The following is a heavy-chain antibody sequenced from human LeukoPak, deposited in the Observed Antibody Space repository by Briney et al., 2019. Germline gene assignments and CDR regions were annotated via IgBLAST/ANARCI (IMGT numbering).Heavy chain of an antibody. V-gene: IGHV4-39*02. CDR2: IYYHENT. CDR3: ARDRKMTGYYYYYMDV. Sequence: SGTLSLTCTVSGGSISSSSDYWGWIRQAPGKGLEWIGSIYYHENTYYNSSLKSRVTISVDTSKNQFSLKLNSVTAADTAVYFCARDRKMTGYYYYYMDVWGKGTTVTVSS. CDR1: GGSISSSSDY. D-gene: IGHD5-24*01. J-gene: IGHJ6*03.